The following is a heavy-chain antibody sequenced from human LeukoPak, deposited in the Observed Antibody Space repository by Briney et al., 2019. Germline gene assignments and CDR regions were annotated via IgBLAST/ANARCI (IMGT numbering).Heavy chain of an antibody. D-gene: IGHD3-22*01. CDR3: AREEHYDSSGYWFDP. CDR1: GGTFSSYA. Sequence: SVKVSCKASGGTFSSYAISWVRQAPGQGLEWMGRIIPIFGTANYAQKFQGRVTITTDESTSTAYMELSSLRSEDTAVYYCAREEHYDSSGYWFDPWGQGTLVTVSS. V-gene: IGHV1-69*05. J-gene: IGHJ5*02. CDR2: IIPIFGTA.